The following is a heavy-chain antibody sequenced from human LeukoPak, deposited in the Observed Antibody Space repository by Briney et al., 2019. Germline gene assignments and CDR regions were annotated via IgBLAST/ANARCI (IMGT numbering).Heavy chain of an antibody. V-gene: IGHV3-23*01. D-gene: IGHD6-13*01. Sequence: GGSLRLSCAASGLTFSSYAMSWVRQAPGKGLEWVSAISGSGGSTYYADSVKGRFTISRDNSKNTLYLQMNSLRAEDTAVYYCAKVLRSGAAAGTYYYYYGMDVWGQGTTVTVSS. CDR1: GLTFSSYA. CDR3: AKVLRSGAAAGTYYYYYGMDV. CDR2: ISGSGGST. J-gene: IGHJ6*02.